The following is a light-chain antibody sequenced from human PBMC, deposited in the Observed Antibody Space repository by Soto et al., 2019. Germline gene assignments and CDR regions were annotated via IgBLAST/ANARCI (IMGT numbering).Light chain of an antibody. CDR2: DTF. J-gene: IGKJ2*01. V-gene: IGKV3-11*01. CDR3: QQRSSWPPEFT. CDR1: QSLTTY. Sequence: EIVLTQSPAYLSLAPGEIVTLSCRSSQSLTTYLAWYQKKPRQTPRLLIYDTFNSATGIPDRFSGGGSGTDFTLTISSLETEDSAVDYCQQRSSWPPEFTFGQGTRVELK.